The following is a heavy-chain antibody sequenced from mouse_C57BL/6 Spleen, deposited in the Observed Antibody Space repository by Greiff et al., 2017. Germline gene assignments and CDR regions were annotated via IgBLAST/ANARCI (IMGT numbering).Heavy chain of an antibody. J-gene: IGHJ4*01. CDR3: ARPDYGHNGAMDY. CDR2: INPGSGGT. Sequence: QVQLQQSGAELVRPGTSVKVSCKASGYAFTNYLIEWVKQRPGQGLEWIGVINPGSGGTNYNEKFKGKATLTADKSSSTAYMQLSSLTSEDSAVYSCARPDYGHNGAMDYWGQGTSVTVSS. V-gene: IGHV1-54*01. CDR1: GYAFTNYL. D-gene: IGHD6-1*01.